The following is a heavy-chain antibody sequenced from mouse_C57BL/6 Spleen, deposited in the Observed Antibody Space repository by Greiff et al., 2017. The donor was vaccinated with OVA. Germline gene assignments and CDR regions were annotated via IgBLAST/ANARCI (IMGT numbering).Heavy chain of an antibody. D-gene: IGHD1-1*01. CDR2: IYPGSGST. V-gene: IGHV1-55*01. CDR1: GYTFTSYW. Sequence: QVQLQQPGAELVKPGASVKMSCKASGYTFTSYWITWVKQRPGQGLEWIGDIYPGSGSTNYNEKFKSKATLTVDTSSSTAYMQLSNLTSEDSAVYYCAREAYYGSSLFAYWGQGTLVTVSA. J-gene: IGHJ3*01. CDR3: AREAYYGSSLFAY.